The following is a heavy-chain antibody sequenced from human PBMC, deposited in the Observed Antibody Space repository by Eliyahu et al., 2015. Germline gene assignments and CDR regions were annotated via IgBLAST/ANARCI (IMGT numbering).Heavy chain of an antibody. CDR1: GFPVSRNX. J-gene: IGHJ6*03. D-gene: IGHD3-22*01. CDR2: IYSGGST. CDR3: ANNYYDSSGYPNDYYMDV. Sequence: EVQLVETGGGLIQPGGSLRLSCXASGFPVSRNXMGGVRQAPGKGLEWVSVIYSGGSTYYADSVKGRFTISRDNSKNTLYLQMNSLRAEDTAVYYCANNYYDSSGYPNDYYMDVWGKGTTVTVSS. V-gene: IGHV3-53*02.